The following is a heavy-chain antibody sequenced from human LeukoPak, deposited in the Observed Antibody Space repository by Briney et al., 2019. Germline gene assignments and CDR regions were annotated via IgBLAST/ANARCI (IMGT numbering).Heavy chain of an antibody. Sequence: SETLSLTCTVSGGSISSGDYYWSWIRQPPGKGLEWIGYIYYSGSTYYNPSLKSRVTISVDTSKNQFSLKLSSVTAADTAVYYCARHDGRGGATMGALDYWGRGTLVTVSS. D-gene: IGHD4/OR15-4a*01. CDR1: GGSISSGDYY. J-gene: IGHJ4*02. V-gene: IGHV4-30-4*01. CDR3: ARHDGRGGATMGALDY. CDR2: IYYSGST.